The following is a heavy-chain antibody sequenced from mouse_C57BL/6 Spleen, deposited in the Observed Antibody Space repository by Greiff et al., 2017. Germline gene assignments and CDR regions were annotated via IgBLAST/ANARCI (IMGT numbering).Heavy chain of an antibody. V-gene: IGHV5-12*01. CDR2: ISNGGGST. J-gene: IGHJ4*01. D-gene: IGHD2-2*01. CDR1: GFTFSDYY. Sequence: EVMLVESGGGLVQPGGSLKLSCAASGFTFSDYYMYWVRQTPEKRLEWVAYISNGGGSTYYPDTVKGRFTISRDNAKNTLYLQMSRLKSEDTAMYYCARQGYGYDGYYAMDYWGQGTSVTVSS. CDR3: ARQGYGYDGYYAMDY.